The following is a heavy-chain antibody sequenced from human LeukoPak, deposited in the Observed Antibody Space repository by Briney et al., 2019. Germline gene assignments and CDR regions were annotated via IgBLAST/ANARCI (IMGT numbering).Heavy chain of an antibody. CDR2: ISYDGSNK. CDR3: ASKSIAARRAGYFQH. CDR1: GFTFSSYA. Sequence: QAGGSLRLSCAASGFTFSSYAMHWVRQAPGKGLEWVAVISYDGSNKYYADSVKGRFTISRDNSKNTLYLQMNSLRAEDTAVYYCASKSIAARRAGYFQHWGQGTLVTVSS. J-gene: IGHJ1*01. V-gene: IGHV3-30-3*01. D-gene: IGHD6-6*01.